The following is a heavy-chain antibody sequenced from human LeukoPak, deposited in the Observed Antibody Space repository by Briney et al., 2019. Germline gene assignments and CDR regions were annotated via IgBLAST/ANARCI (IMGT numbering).Heavy chain of an antibody. D-gene: IGHD3-10*01. CDR2: IRYDGSNK. CDR1: GFTFSSYA. CDR3: AKLWFGELLSLDY. J-gene: IGHJ4*02. V-gene: IGHV3-30*02. Sequence: PGGSLRLSCAASGFTFSSYAMSWVRQAPGKGLEWVAFIRYDGSNKYYADPVKGRFTISRDNSKNTLYLQMNSLRAEDTAVYYCAKLWFGELLSLDYWGQGTLVTVSS.